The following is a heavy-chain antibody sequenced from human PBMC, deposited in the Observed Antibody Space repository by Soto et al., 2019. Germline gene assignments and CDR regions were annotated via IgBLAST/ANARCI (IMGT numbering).Heavy chain of an antibody. CDR3: ATVNRYLDWLSHCSKFDY. V-gene: IGHV4-61*01. CDR2: IYYSGST. Sequence: QVQLQESGPGLVKPSETLSLTCTVSGGSVSSGSYYWSWIRQPPGKGLEWIGYIYYSGSTNYNPSLRRRVTISVDTSNNQFSLKLSSVTAADTAMYYCATVNRYLDWLSHCSKFDYWGQGTLVTVSS. CDR1: GGSVSSGSYY. D-gene: IGHD3-9*01. J-gene: IGHJ4*02.